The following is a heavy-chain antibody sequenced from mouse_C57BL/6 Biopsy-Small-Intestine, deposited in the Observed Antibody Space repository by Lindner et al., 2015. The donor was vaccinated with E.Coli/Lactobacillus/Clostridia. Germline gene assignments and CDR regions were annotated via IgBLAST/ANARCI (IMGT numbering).Heavy chain of an antibody. CDR2: IYPGDGDT. Sequence: VQLQESGAELVKPGASVKISCKASGYAFSSYWMNWVKQRPGKGLEWIGQIYPGDGDTNYNGEFKGKATLTADKSSSTAYMQLSSLTSEDSAVYFCARSGYDFSFAYWGQGTLVTVSA. D-gene: IGHD2-4*01. CDR1: GYAFSSYW. V-gene: IGHV1-80*01. CDR3: ARSGYDFSFAY. J-gene: IGHJ3*01.